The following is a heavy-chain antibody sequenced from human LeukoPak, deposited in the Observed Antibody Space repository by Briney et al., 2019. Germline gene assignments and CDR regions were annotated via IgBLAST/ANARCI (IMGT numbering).Heavy chain of an antibody. V-gene: IGHV1-2*02. CDR1: GYTFTGYY. CDR2: VNPNSGDT. CDR3: ARDERYDSSGYPFDY. J-gene: IGHJ4*02. D-gene: IGHD3-22*01. Sequence: ASVKVSCKASGYTFTGYYLHWVRQAPGQGLEWMGCVNPNSGDTNDAQKFQGRVTMTRDTSISTAYMELSRLRSDDTAVYYCARDERYDSSGYPFDYWGQGTLVTVSS.